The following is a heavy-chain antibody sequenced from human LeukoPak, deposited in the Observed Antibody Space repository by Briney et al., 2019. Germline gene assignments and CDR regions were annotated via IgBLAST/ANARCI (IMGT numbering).Heavy chain of an antibody. CDR1: GGAFSSYA. V-gene: IGHV1-69*13. Sequence: ASVKVSCKASGGAFSSYAISWVRQAPGQGLEWMGGIIPIFGTANYAQKFQGRVTITADESTSTAYMELSSLRSEDTAVYYCASPPAAGTAYSDYWGQGTLVTVSS. D-gene: IGHD6-13*01. CDR3: ASPPAAGTAYSDY. J-gene: IGHJ4*02. CDR2: IIPIFGTA.